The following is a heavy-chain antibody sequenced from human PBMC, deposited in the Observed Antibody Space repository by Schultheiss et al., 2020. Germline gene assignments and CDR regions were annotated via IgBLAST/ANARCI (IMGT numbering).Heavy chain of an antibody. CDR1: GYTFTGYY. J-gene: IGHJ5*02. V-gene: IGHV1-2*04. CDR2: INPNSGGT. CDR3: ARDTEQQLNPNWFDP. Sequence: ASVKVSCKASGYTFTGYYMHWVRQAPGQGLEWMGWINPNSGGTNYAQKFQGWVTMTRDTSISTAYMELSSLRSVDTAVYYCARDTEQQLNPNWFDPWGQGTLVTVSS. D-gene: IGHD6-13*01.